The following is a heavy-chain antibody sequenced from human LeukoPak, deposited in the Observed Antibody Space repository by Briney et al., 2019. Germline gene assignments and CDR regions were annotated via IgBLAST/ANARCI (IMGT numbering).Heavy chain of an antibody. CDR2: IYYSGST. V-gene: IGHV4-59*01. J-gene: IGHJ5*02. D-gene: IGHD1-20*01. Sequence: SETLSLTCTVSGGSISSYYWSWIRQPPGKGLEWIGYIYYSGSTNYNPSLKSRVTISVDTSKNQFSLKLSSVTAADTAVYYCAKSNNWNDWFDPWGQGTLVTVSS. CDR1: GGSISSYY. CDR3: AKSNNWNDWFDP.